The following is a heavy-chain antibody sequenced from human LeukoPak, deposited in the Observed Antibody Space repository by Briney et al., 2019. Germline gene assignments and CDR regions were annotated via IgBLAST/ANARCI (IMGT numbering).Heavy chain of an antibody. CDR1: GFTFDDYA. CDR2: ISWNSGSI. V-gene: IGHV3-9*01. J-gene: IGHJ4*02. D-gene: IGHD2-15*01. Sequence: GRSLRLSCAASGFTFDDYAMHWVRQAPGKGPEWVSGISWNSGSIGYADSVKGRFTISRDNAKNSLYLQMNSLRAEDTALYYCAKGARCSGGSCYYFDYWGQGTLVTVSS. CDR3: AKGARCSGGSCYYFDY.